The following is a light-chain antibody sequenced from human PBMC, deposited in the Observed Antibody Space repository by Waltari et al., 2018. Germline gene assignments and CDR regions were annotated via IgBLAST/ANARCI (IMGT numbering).Light chain of an antibody. CDR1: SRDVGGYKF. CDR2: DVS. V-gene: IGLV2-14*01. CDR3: SSYTGSTTPVI. J-gene: IGLJ2*01. Sequence: QSALTQPASVSGSPGQSITISCTGTSRDVGGYKFVSWYQQHPGKAPKLIIYDVSNRPSGVSSRFSGSKSGYTASLTISGLQAEDEADYYCSSYTGSTTPVIFGGGTKLTVL.